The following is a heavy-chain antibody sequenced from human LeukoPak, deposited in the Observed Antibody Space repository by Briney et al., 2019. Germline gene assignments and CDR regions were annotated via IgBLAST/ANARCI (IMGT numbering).Heavy chain of an antibody. V-gene: IGHV4-59*01. CDR2: IYYSGST. CDR3: ARVTGYMIEDYFDY. D-gene: IGHD3-22*01. Sequence: PSETLSLTCTVSGGSISSYYWTWIRQPPGKGLEWIGYIYYSGSTTYNPSLKSRVTISADTSKNQFSLKLSSVTAADTAVYYCARVTGYMIEDYFDYWGQGTLVTVSS. J-gene: IGHJ4*02. CDR1: GGSISSYY.